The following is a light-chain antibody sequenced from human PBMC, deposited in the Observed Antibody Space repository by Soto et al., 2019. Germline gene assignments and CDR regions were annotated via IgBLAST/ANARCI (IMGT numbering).Light chain of an antibody. V-gene: IGKV3-11*01. CDR2: YAS. CDR3: QQRSNWPHP. Sequence: EIVLTQSPATLSLSPGERATLSCRASQSVSSYLAWYQHKPGQAPRLRIYYASNRATGIPDRFSGSGSGTDFTLTISSLEPEDFAVYYCQQRSNWPHPFGPGTKLEIK. CDR1: QSVSSY. J-gene: IGKJ2*01.